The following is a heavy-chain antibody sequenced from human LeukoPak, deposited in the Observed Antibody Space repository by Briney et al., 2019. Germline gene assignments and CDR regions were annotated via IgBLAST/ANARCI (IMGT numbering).Heavy chain of an antibody. CDR1: GFTFSSYA. V-gene: IGHV3-23*01. CDR3: AKIGYSTLYYFDY. Sequence: GGSLRLSCAASGFTFSSYAMSWVRQAPGKGLEWVSAISGSGGSTYYADSVKGRFTISRDNSKNTPYLQMNSLRAEDTAVYYCAKIGYSTLYYFDYWGQGTLVTVSS. J-gene: IGHJ4*02. CDR2: ISGSGGST. D-gene: IGHD6-13*01.